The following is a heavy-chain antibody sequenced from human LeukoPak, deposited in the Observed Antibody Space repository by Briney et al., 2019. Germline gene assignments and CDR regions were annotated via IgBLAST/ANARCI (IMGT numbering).Heavy chain of an antibody. CDR1: GFTFSSYG. CDR3: ARVGVWGSYRFFDY. Sequence: GGSLRLSCAASGFTFSSYGMHWVRRAPGKGLEWVANIKQDGSEKYYVDSVKGRFTISRDNAKNSLYLQMNSLRAEDTAVYYCARVGVWGSYRFFDYWGQGTLVTVSS. CDR2: IKQDGSEK. V-gene: IGHV3-7*01. J-gene: IGHJ4*02. D-gene: IGHD3-16*02.